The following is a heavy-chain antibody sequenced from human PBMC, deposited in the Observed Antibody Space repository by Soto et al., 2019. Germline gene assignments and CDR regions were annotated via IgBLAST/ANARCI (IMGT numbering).Heavy chain of an antibody. Sequence: SETLSLTCTVSGGSISSGDYYWSWIRQPPGKGLEWIGYIYYSGSTYYNPSLRSRVTMSLDTSNNQIFLNLTSVTAADTAVFYCVRGRSYSVYALWGPGSLVPVSS. J-gene: IGHJ4*02. V-gene: IGHV4-30-4*01. CDR3: VRGRSYSVYAL. CDR1: GGSISSGDYY. CDR2: IYYSGST. D-gene: IGHD5-12*01.